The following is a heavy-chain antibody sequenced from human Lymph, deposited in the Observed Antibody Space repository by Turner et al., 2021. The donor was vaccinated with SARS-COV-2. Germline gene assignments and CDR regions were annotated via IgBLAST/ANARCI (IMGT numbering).Heavy chain of an antibody. Sequence: EVQLVEFGGGLVQPGGSMRLSCASSGFTFRCYEMNWVRQAPGKGLEWISYISSSGGTIYYADSLKGRFTISRDNAKNSLYLQMNSLRAEDTAVYYCARDQYYDSSGYYFFRASYFDLWGRGTLVTVSS. CDR2: ISSSGGTI. V-gene: IGHV3-48*03. CDR1: GFTFRCYE. J-gene: IGHJ2*01. D-gene: IGHD3-22*01. CDR3: ARDQYYDSSGYYFFRASYFDL.